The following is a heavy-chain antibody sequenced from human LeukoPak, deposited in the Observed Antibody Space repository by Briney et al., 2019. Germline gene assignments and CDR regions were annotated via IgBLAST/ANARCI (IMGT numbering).Heavy chain of an antibody. CDR3: ARGGGLDV. D-gene: IGHD3-16*01. CDR1: GFTFGDTW. Sequence: GGSLRLSCAASGFTFGDTWMNWVRQVPGQGLEWVANIKQGGSEKFYVASVKGRFTISRDNAKNSLYLQMSNLRAEDTAVYFCARGGGLDVWGQGATVTVSS. V-gene: IGHV3-7*03. J-gene: IGHJ6*02. CDR2: IKQGGSEK.